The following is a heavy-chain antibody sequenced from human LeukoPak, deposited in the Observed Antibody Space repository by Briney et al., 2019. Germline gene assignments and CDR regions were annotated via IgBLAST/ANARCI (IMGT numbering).Heavy chain of an antibody. J-gene: IGHJ4*02. CDR3: ARAGGKTELRFLEWLINYFDY. D-gene: IGHD3-3*01. CDR1: GFTFSSYR. V-gene: IGHV3-21*01. Sequence: SGGSLRLSCAASGFTFSSYRMNWVRQAPGKGLEWVSFISSSSSYIYYADSVKGRFTISRDNAKNSLYLQMNSLRAEDTAVYYCARAGGKTELRFLEWLINYFDYWGQGTLVTVSS. CDR2: ISSSSSYI.